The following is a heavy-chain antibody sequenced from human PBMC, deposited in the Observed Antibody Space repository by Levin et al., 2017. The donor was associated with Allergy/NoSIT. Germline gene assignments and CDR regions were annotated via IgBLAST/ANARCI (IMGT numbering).Heavy chain of an antibody. CDR2: ISYDGSNK. Sequence: GGSLRLSCAASGFTFSSYGMHWVRQAPGKGLEWVAVISYDGSNKYYADSVKGRFTISRDNSKNTLYLQMNSLRAEDTAVYYCAKEGYSSSWYTNWFDPWGQGTLVTVSS. V-gene: IGHV3-30*18. CDR3: AKEGYSSSWYTNWFDP. CDR1: GFTFSSYG. J-gene: IGHJ5*02. D-gene: IGHD6-13*01.